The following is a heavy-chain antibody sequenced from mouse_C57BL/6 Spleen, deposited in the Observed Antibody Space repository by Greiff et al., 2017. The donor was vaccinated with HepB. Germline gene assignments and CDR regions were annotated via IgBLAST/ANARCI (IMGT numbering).Heavy chain of an antibody. CDR3: ARGPVYWYFDV. CDR1: GFTFSDYG. J-gene: IGHJ1*03. V-gene: IGHV5-17*01. Sequence: DVKLVESGGGLVKPGGSLKLSCAASGFTFSDYGMHWVRQAPEKGLEWVAYISSGGSTIYYADTVKGRFTISRDNAKNTLFLQMTSLRSEDTAMYYCARGPVYWYFDVWGTGTTVTVSS. CDR2: ISSGGSTI.